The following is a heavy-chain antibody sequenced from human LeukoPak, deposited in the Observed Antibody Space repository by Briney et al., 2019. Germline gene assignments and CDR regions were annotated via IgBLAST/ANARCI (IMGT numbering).Heavy chain of an antibody. CDR2: IYTSGST. J-gene: IGHJ5*02. CDR3: ARGVSITMILNWFDP. CDR1: GGSISSGSYY. D-gene: IGHD3-22*01. Sequence: PSETLSLTCTVSGGSISSGSYYWSWIRQPAGKGLEWIGRIYTSGSTNYNPSLKSRVTISVDTSKNQFSLKLSSVTAADTAVYYCARGVSITMILNWFDPWGQGTLVTVSS. V-gene: IGHV4-61*02.